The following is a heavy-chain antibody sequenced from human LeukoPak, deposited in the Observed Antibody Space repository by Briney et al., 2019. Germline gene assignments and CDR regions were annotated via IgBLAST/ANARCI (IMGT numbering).Heavy chain of an antibody. CDR2: IYSSGST. V-gene: IGHV4-31*03. Sequence: SETLSLTCTVSGGSISSGGYYWSWIRQHPGKGLEWIGYIYSSGSTYYNPSLKSRVTISVDTSKNQFSLKLSSVTAADTAVYYCARVGDYAGVYWGQGTLVTVSS. CDR1: GGSISSGGYY. D-gene: IGHD4-17*01. J-gene: IGHJ4*02. CDR3: ARVGDYAGVY.